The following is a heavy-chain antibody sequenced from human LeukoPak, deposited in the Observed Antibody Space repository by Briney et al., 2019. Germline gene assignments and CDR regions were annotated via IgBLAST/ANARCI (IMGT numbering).Heavy chain of an antibody. D-gene: IGHD5-18*01. CDR3: ARVGYSYGPIDY. Sequence: PGGSLRLSCAASRFTFSSYAMHWVRQAPGKGLEWVAVVSYDGSNKYYADSVKGRFTISRDNSKNTLYLQMNSLRAEDTAIYYCARVGYSYGPIDYWGQGTLVTVSS. CDR2: VSYDGSNK. J-gene: IGHJ4*02. V-gene: IGHV3-30-3*01. CDR1: RFTFSSYA.